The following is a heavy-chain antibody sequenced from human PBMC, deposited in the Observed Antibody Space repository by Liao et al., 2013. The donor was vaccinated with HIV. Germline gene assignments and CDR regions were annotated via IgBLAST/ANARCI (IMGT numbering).Heavy chain of an antibody. CDR3: AREEEATSGWFDP. J-gene: IGHJ5*02. D-gene: IGHD5-12*01. V-gene: IGHV4-34*11. CDR2: FYHTGSS. Sequence: QVQLQQWGAGLLKPSETLSLTCAVYGGSFSTYYWHWIRQPPGKGLEWIGYFYHTGSSNYNPSLKSRVTISLDTSKNQFSLKVRSVTAADTAVYYCAREEEATSGWFDPWGRGTLVTVSS. CDR1: GGSFSTYY.